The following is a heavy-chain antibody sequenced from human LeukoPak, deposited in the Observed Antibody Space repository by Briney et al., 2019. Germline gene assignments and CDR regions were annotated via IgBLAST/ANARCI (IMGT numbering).Heavy chain of an antibody. CDR3: ARGGVGAFDY. CDR2: IYSDGST. V-gene: IGHV3-53*01. J-gene: IGHJ4*02. D-gene: IGHD1-26*01. Sequence: PGGSLRLSCAASGITVSSNYMSWVRQAPGKGLEWVSLIYSDGSTYYADSVKGRFTISRDNSKNTPYLQMNSLRAEDTAVYYCARGGVGAFDYWGQGTLVTVSS. CDR1: GITVSSNY.